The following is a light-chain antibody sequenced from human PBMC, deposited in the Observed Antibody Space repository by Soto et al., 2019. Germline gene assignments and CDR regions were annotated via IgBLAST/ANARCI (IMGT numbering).Light chain of an antibody. CDR2: AAS. CDR3: QNYDSAPFT. Sequence: DIQMTQSPSSLSASVGDRVTITCRASQGISNYLAWYQQKPGKVPTFLIFAASTLQSGVPSRFSGSVSGTDFTLTISSLQPDDVATYYCQNYDSAPFTFGPGTKVDIK. J-gene: IGKJ3*01. CDR1: QGISNY. V-gene: IGKV1-27*01.